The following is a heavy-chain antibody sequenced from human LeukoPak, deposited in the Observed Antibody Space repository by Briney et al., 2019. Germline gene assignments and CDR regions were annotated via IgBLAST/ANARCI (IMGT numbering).Heavy chain of an antibody. J-gene: IGHJ5*02. CDR2: INPNSGGT. V-gene: IGHV1-2*02. D-gene: IGHD3-10*01. Sequence: ASVKVSCKASGYTFPGYYMHWVRQAPGQGLEWMGWINPNSGGTNYAQKFQGRVTMTRDTSISTAYMELNRLRSDDTAVYYCARARAWGGSLSWGQGTLVTVSS. CDR3: ARARAWGGSLS. CDR1: GYTFPGYY.